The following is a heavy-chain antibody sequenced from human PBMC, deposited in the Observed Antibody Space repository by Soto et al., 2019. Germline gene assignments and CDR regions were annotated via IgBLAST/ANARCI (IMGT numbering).Heavy chain of an antibody. CDR2: VTYDSSEK. CDR1: GFSFFNYG. Sequence: QVHVVESGGGVVQPGTSLRLSCTASGFSFFNYGFAWIRQAPGKGLEWVAVVTYDSSEKYYADSVKGRFTISRDNSKNTVYLQMDSLQHNDSALYYCGKAGGSELRYFDWPEVGVWGQGTMVTVPS. CDR3: GKAGGSELRYFDWPEVGV. J-gene: IGHJ4*02. V-gene: IGHV3-30*18. D-gene: IGHD3-9*01.